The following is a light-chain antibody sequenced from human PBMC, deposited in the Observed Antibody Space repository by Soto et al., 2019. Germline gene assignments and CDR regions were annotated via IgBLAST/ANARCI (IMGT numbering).Light chain of an antibody. J-gene: IGKJ2*01. CDR1: QSISSW. Sequence: DIQMTQSPSTLSASVGDRVTITCRASQSISSWLAWYQQKPGKAPKLLIYDASSLESGVPSRFSGSGSGTEFILTISSLQPDDFANYYCQQYDSYSYTFGQGTKLEIK. CDR3: QQYDSYSYT. CDR2: DAS. V-gene: IGKV1-5*01.